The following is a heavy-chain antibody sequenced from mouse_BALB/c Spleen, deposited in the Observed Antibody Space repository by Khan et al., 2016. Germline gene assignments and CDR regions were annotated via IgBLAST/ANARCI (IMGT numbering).Heavy chain of an antibody. CDR2: INPTIGYT. J-gene: IGHJ3*01. Sequence: QVQLQQSGAELARPGASVKMSCKASGYTFTSYTLHWVKQRPGQGLEWIGYINPTIGYTNHNQRFKDKAKLTADKSSSTAYMLLSILTSEHSAVYYCAREGLRSWFVYWGLGSLVTVSA. CDR1: GYTFTSYT. V-gene: IGHV1-4*01. CDR3: AREGLRSWFVY. D-gene: IGHD3-1*01.